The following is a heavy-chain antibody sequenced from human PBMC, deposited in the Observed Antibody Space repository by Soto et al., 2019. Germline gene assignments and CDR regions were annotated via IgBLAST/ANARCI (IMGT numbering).Heavy chain of an antibody. CDR3: ARKRMVRGVIEGNYCGMDV. CDR2: IYYSGST. D-gene: IGHD3-10*01. CDR1: GGSISSYY. Sequence: SEILSLTCTVSGGSISSYYWSWIRQPPGKGLEWIGYIYYSGSTNYNPSLKSRVTISVDTSKNQFSLKLSSVTAADTAVYYCARKRMVRGVIEGNYCGMDVWGQGTMVTVSS. J-gene: IGHJ6*02. V-gene: IGHV4-59*01.